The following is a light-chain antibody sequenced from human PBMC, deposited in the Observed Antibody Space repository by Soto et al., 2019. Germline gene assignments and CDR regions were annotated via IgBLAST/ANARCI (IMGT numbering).Light chain of an antibody. CDR2: EGS. CDR1: SSDVGSYNL. V-gene: IGLV2-23*01. J-gene: IGLJ1*01. CDR3: CSYSASSTYV. Sequence: QSVLTQPASVSGSPGQSITISCTGTSSDVGSYNLVSWYQQHPGKAPKLMIYEGSKRPSGVSNRFSGSKSGNTASLTISGLQAEDEADSYCCSYSASSTYVFGTGTKLTVL.